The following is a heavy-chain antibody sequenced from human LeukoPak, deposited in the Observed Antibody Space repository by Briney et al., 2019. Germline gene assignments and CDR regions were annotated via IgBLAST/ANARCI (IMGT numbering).Heavy chain of an antibody. CDR2: INSDGSRT. D-gene: IGHD2-8*01. V-gene: IGHV3-74*01. J-gene: IGHJ5*02. CDR3: ARDFYGQYCTNGVCYSGGWFDP. CDR1: GFTFSTYW. Sequence: PGGSLRLSCAASGFTFSTYWMHWVRQAPGKGLVWVSRINSDGSRTSYADSVKGRFTISRDNAKNSLYLQMNSLRAEDTAVYYCARDFYGQYCTNGVCYSGGWFDPWGQGTLVTVSS.